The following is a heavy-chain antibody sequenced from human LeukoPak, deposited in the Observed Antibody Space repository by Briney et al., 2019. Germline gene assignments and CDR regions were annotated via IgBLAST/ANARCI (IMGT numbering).Heavy chain of an antibody. Sequence: GGSLRLSCGASGFTFSSYAIHGVRQAPGKGLEWVAIIWYDGSRKYYADSVKGRFSISRDNSKNMVYLQMNSLRAEDTAVYYCAKEVGADLGSWGQGTLVTVSS. CDR1: GFTFSSYA. D-gene: IGHD1-26*01. J-gene: IGHJ4*02. V-gene: IGHV3-33*06. CDR2: IWYDGSRK. CDR3: AKEVGADLGS.